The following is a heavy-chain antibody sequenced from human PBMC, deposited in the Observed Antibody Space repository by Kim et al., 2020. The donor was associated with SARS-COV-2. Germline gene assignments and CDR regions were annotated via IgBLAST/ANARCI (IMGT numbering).Heavy chain of an antibody. Sequence: SVKVSCKASGGTFSSYAISWVRQAPGQGLEWMGGIIPIFGTANYAQKFQGRVTITADESTSTAYMELSSLRSEDTAVYYCAADIVVVPADLKPVYYYGMDVWGQGTTVTVSS. CDR1: GGTFSSYA. D-gene: IGHD2-2*01. CDR2: IIPIFGTA. J-gene: IGHJ6*02. CDR3: AADIVVVPADLKPVYYYGMDV. V-gene: IGHV1-69*13.